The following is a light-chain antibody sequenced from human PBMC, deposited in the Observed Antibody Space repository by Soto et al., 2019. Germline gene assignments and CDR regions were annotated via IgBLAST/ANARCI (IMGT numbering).Light chain of an antibody. Sequence: EILLTQSPATLPLSPGERATLSCRASQSVSSYLAWYQQKPGQAPRLLIYDASNRATGIPERFSGSGSGTEFTLTISSLPSEDFEVYYCQQYNNWPRTFGQGTKVDIK. J-gene: IGKJ1*01. CDR1: QSVSSY. CDR3: QQYNNWPRT. CDR2: DAS. V-gene: IGKV3-11*01.